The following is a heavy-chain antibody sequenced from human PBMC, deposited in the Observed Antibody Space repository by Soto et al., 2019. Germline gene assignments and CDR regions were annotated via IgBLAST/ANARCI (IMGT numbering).Heavy chain of an antibody. CDR2: FDPEDGET. V-gene: IGHV1-24*01. J-gene: IGHJ4*02. CDR3: ATYPGIAVAGTFFDY. D-gene: IGHD6-19*01. CDR1: GCTLTELS. Sequence: GASVKVSCKVSGCTLTELSMHWVRQAPGKGLEWMGGFDPEDGETIYAQKFQGRVTMTEDTSTDTAYMELSSLRSEDTAVYYCATYPGIAVAGTFFDYWGQGTLVTVSS.